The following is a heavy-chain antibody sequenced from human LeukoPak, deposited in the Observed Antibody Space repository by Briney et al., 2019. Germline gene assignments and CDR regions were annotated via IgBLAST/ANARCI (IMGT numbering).Heavy chain of an antibody. D-gene: IGHD1-26*01. CDR3: ARQPGSGSYDY. CDR1: GGSIRSSYYY. Sequence: PSETLSLTCTVSGGSIRSSYYYWGWIRQPPGKGLEWIGSIYDSGSTYYNPSLKSRVTISVDTSKNQFSLKLSSVTAADTAVYYCARQPGSGSYDYWGQGTLVTVSS. J-gene: IGHJ4*02. CDR2: IYDSGST. V-gene: IGHV4-39*01.